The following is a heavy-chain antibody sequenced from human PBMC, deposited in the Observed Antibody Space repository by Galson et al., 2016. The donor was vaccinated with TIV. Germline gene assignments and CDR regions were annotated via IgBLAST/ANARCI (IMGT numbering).Heavy chain of an antibody. V-gene: IGHV4-34*01. D-gene: IGHD3-3*01. Sequence: ATLSLPCEVYGGSFNRYYWTWIRQPPGKGLEWIGQINHRGSTKYNPSLHSRVTISVDTSKNQFSLKMTSMTAADTAVYYCASPFPGGDDFWSAYYDAFDVWGQGTMVTVSS. CDR1: GGSFNRYY. CDR2: INHRGST. CDR3: ASPFPGGDDFWSAYYDAFDV. J-gene: IGHJ3*01.